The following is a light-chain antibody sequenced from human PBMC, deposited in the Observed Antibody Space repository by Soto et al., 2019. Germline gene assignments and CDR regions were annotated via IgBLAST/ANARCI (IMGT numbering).Light chain of an antibody. J-gene: IGKJ1*01. CDR3: QQYGSSLVVT. V-gene: IGKV3-20*01. Sequence: EIVLTQSPGTLSLSPGERAALSCRASQSVSSNYLAWYQQKPGQAPRLLIYGASNKATGIPDRFSGSGSGTDFTLTICRLEPEDFAVYYCQQYGSSLVVTFGQGTKVEIK. CDR1: QSVSSNY. CDR2: GAS.